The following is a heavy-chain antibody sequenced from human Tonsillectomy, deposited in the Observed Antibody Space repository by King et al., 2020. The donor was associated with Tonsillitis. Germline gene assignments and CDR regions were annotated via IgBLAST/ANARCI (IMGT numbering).Heavy chain of an antibody. CDR1: EFTFSSYA. CDR2: ISGTGYST. CDR3: AKCTNYDILTGYYDYYGMDI. V-gene: IGHV3-23*04. D-gene: IGHD3-9*01. J-gene: IGHJ6*02. Sequence: VQLVESGGGLVQPGGSLRLSCAASEFTFSSYAMTWVRQTPGKGLECVSGISGTGYSTYYADSVKGRFTISRDNSKNTLYLHMYSLRAEDTAVYYCAKCTNYDILTGYYDYYGMDIWGQGTTVTVSS.